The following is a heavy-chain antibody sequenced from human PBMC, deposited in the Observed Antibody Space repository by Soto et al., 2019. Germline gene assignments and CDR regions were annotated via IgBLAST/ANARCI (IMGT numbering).Heavy chain of an antibody. V-gene: IGHV3-30-3*01. CDR1: GFTFSSYS. CDR3: AREAGVYGSGSYGMDV. J-gene: IGHJ6*02. CDR2: ISYDGSDK. D-gene: IGHD3-10*01. Sequence: QVQLVESGGGVVQPGRSLRLSCAASGFTFSSYSMHWVRQAPGKGLEWVAVISYDGSDKYYADSVKGRFTISRDNSKNTLYLQMNSLRAEDMAVYYCAREAGVYGSGSYGMDVWGQGTTVTVSS.